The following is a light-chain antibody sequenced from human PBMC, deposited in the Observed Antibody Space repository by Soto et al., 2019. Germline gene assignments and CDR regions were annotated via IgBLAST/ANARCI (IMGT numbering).Light chain of an antibody. CDR2: AAS. CDR1: QSITYY. CDR3: QQTYSTPRT. Sequence: DSQMTQSPSSLSASVGDRVTITCRASQSITYYLNWYQQKPGKAPKLLIYAASSLQSGVPSRFSGSGSGTDFALTISSLQPEDFATYYCQQTYSTPRTFGGGTKVEIK. V-gene: IGKV1-39*01. J-gene: IGKJ4*01.